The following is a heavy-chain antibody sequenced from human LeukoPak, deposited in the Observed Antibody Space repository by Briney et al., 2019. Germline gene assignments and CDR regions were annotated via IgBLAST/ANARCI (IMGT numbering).Heavy chain of an antibody. CDR2: IWYDGSNK. D-gene: IGHD2-2*01. Sequence: GGSLRLSCAASGFTFSSYGMHWVRQAPGKGLEWVAVIWYDGSNKYYADSVKGRFTISRDNSKNTLYLQMNSLRAEDTAVYYCARDCYCSSTSCYPILAFYYYYYYGMDVWGQGTTVTVSS. CDR1: GFTFSSYG. J-gene: IGHJ6*02. CDR3: ARDCYCSSTSCYPILAFYYYYYYGMDV. V-gene: IGHV3-33*01.